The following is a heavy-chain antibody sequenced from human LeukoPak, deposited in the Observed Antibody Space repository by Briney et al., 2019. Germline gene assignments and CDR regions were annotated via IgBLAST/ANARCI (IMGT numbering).Heavy chain of an antibody. CDR2: TYPGDSDT. CDR3: ARTYCGSFYCPKEGYYHGLDV. J-gene: IGHJ6*02. V-gene: IGHV5-51*01. D-gene: IGHD2-21*01. Sequence: GESLKISCKGSGYSFTSYWIGWVRQMPGKGLEWMGITYPGDSDTRYSPSFQGQVTISADKSISTAYLQWSSLKASDTAIYYCARTYCGSFYCPKEGYYHGLDVWGHGTLVTVSS. CDR1: GYSFTSYW.